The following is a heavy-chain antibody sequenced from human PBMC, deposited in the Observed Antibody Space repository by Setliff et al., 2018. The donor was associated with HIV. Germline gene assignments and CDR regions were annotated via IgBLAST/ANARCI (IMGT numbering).Heavy chain of an antibody. CDR1: GFTFSSYE. J-gene: IGHJ4*02. CDR3: ARDRYSGSSTDY. CDR2: IKQDGSEK. Sequence: PGGSLRLSCAASGFTFSSYEMNWVRQAPGKGLEWVANIKQDGSEKNYMDSVKGRFTISRDNAKNSLYLQMNSLRAEDTAVYYCARDRYSGSSTDYWGQGTLVTVSS. V-gene: IGHV3-7*01. D-gene: IGHD1-26*01.